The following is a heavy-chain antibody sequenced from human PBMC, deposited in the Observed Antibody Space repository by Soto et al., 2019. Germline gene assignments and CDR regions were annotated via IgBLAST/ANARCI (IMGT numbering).Heavy chain of an antibody. J-gene: IGHJ4*02. V-gene: IGHV3-23*01. CDR3: AKFFAETGVSSGTPWSFDF. CDR1: GFTFSSYA. Sequence: EVQLLESGGGLVQPGGSLRLSCAASGFTFSSYAMSWVRQASGKGLEWVSAISGSGPTTYYAGSVKGRFTISRDNSKSTLYLQMNSLRAADSAVYYCAKFFAETGVSSGTPWSFDFGGQGPLLTVSS. CDR2: ISGSGPTT. D-gene: IGHD6-25*01.